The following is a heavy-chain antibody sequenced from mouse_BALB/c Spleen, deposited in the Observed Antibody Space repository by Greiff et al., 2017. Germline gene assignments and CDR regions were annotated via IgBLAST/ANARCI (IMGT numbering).Heavy chain of an antibody. J-gene: IGHJ4*01. CDR3: ARELGYYAMDY. CDR2: ISSGGSYT. Sequence: EVQVVESGGGLVKPGGSLKLSCAASGFTFSSYAMSWVRQSPEKRLEWVAEISSGGSYTYYPDTVTGRFTISRDNAKNTLYLEMSSLRSEDTAMYYCARELGYYAMDYWGQGTSVTVSS. V-gene: IGHV5-9-4*01. CDR1: GFTFSSYA. D-gene: IGHD4-1*01.